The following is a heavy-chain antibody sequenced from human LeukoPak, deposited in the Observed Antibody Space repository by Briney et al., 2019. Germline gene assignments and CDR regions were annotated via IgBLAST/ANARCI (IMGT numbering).Heavy chain of an antibody. Sequence: SQTLSLTCTVSGGSISSGSYYWSWIRQPAGKGLEWIGRIYTSGSTNYNPYLKSRVTISVDPSKNQFSLKLSSVTAADTAVYYCARERWAWWELSRYFDYWGQGTLVTVSS. V-gene: IGHV4-61*02. CDR1: GGSISSGSYY. CDR3: ARERWAWWELSRYFDY. J-gene: IGHJ4*02. CDR2: IYTSGST. D-gene: IGHD1-26*01.